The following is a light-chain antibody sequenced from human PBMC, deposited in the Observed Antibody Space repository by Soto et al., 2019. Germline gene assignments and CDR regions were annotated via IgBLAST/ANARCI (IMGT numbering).Light chain of an antibody. CDR2: DAS. CDR1: QISRNNY. J-gene: IGKJ4*02. V-gene: IGKV3-20*01. CDR3: QQCSTSPHT. Sequence: EIVLTQSPGTLSLSPGELATLSCRASQISRNNYFAWYQQKPGQPPRLLIHDASLSATGIPDRFSASGSGIDFTRPISRLEPEDFALYYCQQCSTSPHTVGGGTKVEL.